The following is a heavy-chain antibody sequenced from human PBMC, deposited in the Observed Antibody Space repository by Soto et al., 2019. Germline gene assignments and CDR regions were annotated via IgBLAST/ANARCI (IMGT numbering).Heavy chain of an antibody. CDR3: AKQELAMTIFDS. D-gene: IGHD3-3*02. CDR2: ISRGGERT. J-gene: IGHJ4*02. Sequence: EVQLLEAGGGLVQPGGSLRLSCAASGFRFSGSGMSWVRQPPGRGLEWVAGISRGGERTNHADSVKGRFTISRDTSTTTLYLQMNSLRAEDTAVYYCAKQELAMTIFDSWGQGILVTVSS. V-gene: IGHV3-23*01. CDR1: GFRFSGSG.